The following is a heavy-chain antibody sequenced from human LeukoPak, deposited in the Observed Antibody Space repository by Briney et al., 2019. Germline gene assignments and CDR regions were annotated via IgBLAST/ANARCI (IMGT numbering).Heavy chain of an antibody. CDR1: GGSFSGYY. D-gene: IGHD3-16*01. V-gene: IGHV3-23*01. CDR2: ISGSGGNT. J-gene: IGHJ6*02. Sequence: ETLSLTCAVYGGSFSGYYWSWVRQAPGKGLEWVSRISGSGGNTYYADSAKGRFTISRDNSRDTLYLRMTSLRVDDTAVYYCAKGAGDVGMDAWGQGTSVTVSS. CDR3: AKGAGDVGMDA.